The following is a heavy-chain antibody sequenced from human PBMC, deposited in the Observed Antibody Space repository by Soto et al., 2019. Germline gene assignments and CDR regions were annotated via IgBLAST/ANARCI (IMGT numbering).Heavy chain of an antibody. Sequence: SETLSLTCAVSGGSISSSNWWSWVRQPPGKGLEWIGEIYHSGSTNYNPSLKSRVTISVDKSKNQSSLKLSSVTAADTAVYYCASVLPAAISEKYYYYYYGMDVWGQGTTVTVSS. J-gene: IGHJ6*02. CDR2: IYHSGST. D-gene: IGHD2-2*01. CDR1: GGSISSSNW. CDR3: ASVLPAAISEKYYYYYYGMDV. V-gene: IGHV4-4*02.